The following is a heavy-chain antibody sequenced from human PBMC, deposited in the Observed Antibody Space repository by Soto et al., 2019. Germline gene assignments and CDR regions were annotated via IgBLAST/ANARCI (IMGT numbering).Heavy chain of an antibody. J-gene: IGHJ6*03. V-gene: IGHV3-30*18. CDR1: GFTFSSYG. D-gene: IGHD2-15*01. Sequence: GGSLRLSCAASGFTFSSYGMHWVRQAPGKGLEWVAVISYDGSNKYYADSVKGRFTISRDNSKNTLYLQMNSLRAEDTAVYYCAKDMEDTHYYYYMDVWGKGTTVTVSS. CDR3: AKDMEDTHYYYYMDV. CDR2: ISYDGSNK.